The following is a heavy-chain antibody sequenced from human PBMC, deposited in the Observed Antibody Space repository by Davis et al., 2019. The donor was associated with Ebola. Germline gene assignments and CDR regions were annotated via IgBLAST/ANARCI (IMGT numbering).Heavy chain of an antibody. V-gene: IGHV3-23*01. J-gene: IGHJ2*01. D-gene: IGHD4-17*01. Sequence: GESLKISCVVSGFTFSNNDMSWVRQAPGKGLEWVSAIRGSGGSTHYADSVKGRFTISRDTSNNTLSLQMNSLRVEDTAVYYCVREHDYGDCVGYFDLWGRGTLVTVSS. CDR3: VREHDYGDCVGYFDL. CDR1: GFTFSNND. CDR2: IRGSGGST.